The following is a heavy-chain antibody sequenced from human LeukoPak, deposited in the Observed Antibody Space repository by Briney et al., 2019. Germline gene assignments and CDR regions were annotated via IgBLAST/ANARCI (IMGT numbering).Heavy chain of an antibody. CDR1: GGSISSGGYY. CDR3: ASIKGGYPDAFDI. CDR2: IYTSGST. D-gene: IGHD3-22*01. J-gene: IGHJ3*02. Sequence: PSETLSLTCTVSGGSISSGGYYWSWIRQPAGKGLEWIGRIYTSGSTNYNPSLKSRVTMSVDTSKNQFSLKLSSVTAADTAVYYCASIKGGYPDAFDIWGQGTMVTVSS. V-gene: IGHV4-61*02.